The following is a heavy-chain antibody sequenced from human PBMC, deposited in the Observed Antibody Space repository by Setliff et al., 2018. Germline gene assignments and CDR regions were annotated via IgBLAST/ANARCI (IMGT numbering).Heavy chain of an antibody. J-gene: IGHJ6*03. CDR3: ARDPLPKHYDVVTGYYSAPNYYYMDV. CDR2: LNPKNNDT. V-gene: IGHV1-2*02. Sequence: ASVKVSCKTSGYTFTDYYIHWVRQAPGEGLEWMGWLNPKNNDTSYAQKFVGRVTMTRDTSISAAYMDLITLRSDDTALYYCARDPLPKHYDVVTGYYSAPNYYYMDVWGNGTTVTVS. D-gene: IGHD3-9*01. CDR1: GYTFTDYY.